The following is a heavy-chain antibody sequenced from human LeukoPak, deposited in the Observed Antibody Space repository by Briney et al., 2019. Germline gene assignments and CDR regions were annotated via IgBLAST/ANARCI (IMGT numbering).Heavy chain of an antibody. J-gene: IGHJ4*02. Sequence: PGGSLRLSCEASGFTFGNYAMNWVRQAPGKGLEWVANIKQDGSEKYYVDSVKGRFTISRDNAKNSLYLQMNSLRAEDTAVYYCARETGDFFWSGYYTDYWGQGTLVTISS. CDR3: ARETGDFFWSGYYTDY. CDR1: GFTFGNYA. D-gene: IGHD3-3*01. CDR2: IKQDGSEK. V-gene: IGHV3-7*01.